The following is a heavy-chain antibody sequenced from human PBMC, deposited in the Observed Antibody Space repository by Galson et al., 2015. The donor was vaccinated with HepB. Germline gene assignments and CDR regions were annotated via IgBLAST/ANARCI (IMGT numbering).Heavy chain of an antibody. V-gene: IGHV1-18*04. Sequence: SVKVSCKASGYTFTSYGISWVRQAPGQGLEWMGWISAYNGNTNYAQKLQGRVTMTTDTSTSTAYMELRSLRSDDTAVYYCARSGFGELLYPWYFDYWGQGTLVTVSS. CDR1: GYTFTSYG. CDR2: ISAYNGNT. J-gene: IGHJ4*02. CDR3: ARSGFGELLYPWYFDY. D-gene: IGHD3-10*01.